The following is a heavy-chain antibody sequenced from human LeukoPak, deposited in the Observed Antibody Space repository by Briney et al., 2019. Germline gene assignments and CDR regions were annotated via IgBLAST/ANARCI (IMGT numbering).Heavy chain of an antibody. Sequence: SETLSLTCTVYGGSISSSSYYWGWIRQPPGKGLEWIGSIYYSGNTFYSPSLKSRVTISVDTSKNQFSLKLSSVTAADTAVYYCASQESRYSIAASETWGQGTLVTVSS. D-gene: IGHD6-13*01. J-gene: IGHJ5*02. CDR1: GGSISSSSYY. V-gene: IGHV4-39*01. CDR3: ASQESRYSIAASET. CDR2: IYYSGNT.